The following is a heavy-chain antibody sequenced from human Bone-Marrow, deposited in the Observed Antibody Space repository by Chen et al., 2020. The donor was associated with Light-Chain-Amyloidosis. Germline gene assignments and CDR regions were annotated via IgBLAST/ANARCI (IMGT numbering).Heavy chain of an antibody. CDR1: GGSFSGYY. CDR2: INHSGST. J-gene: IGHJ4*02. Sequence: QVQLQQWGAGLLKPSETLSLTCAVYGGSFSGYYWSWIRQPPGKGLEWIGEINHSGSTNYNPSLKSRVTISVDTSKNQFSLKLSSVTAADTAVYYCARDWRARHDYWGQGTLVTVSS. CDR3: ARDWRARHDY. D-gene: IGHD6-6*01. V-gene: IGHV4-34*01.